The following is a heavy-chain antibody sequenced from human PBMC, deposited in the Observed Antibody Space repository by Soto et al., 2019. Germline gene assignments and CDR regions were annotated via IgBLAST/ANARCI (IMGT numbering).Heavy chain of an antibody. CDR2: IYYSGST. D-gene: IGHD1-7*01. CDR3: ARETIGYGMDV. CDR1: GGSISSYY. J-gene: IGHJ6*02. V-gene: IGHV4-59*01. Sequence: SETLSLTCTVSGGSISSYYWSWIRQPPGKGLEWIGYIYYSGSTNYNPSLKSRVTISVDTSKNQFSLELSSVTAADTAVYYCARETIGYGMDVWGQGTTVTVSS.